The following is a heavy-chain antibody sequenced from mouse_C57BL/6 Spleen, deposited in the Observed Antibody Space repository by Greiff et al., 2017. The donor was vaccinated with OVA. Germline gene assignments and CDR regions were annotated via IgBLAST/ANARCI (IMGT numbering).Heavy chain of an antibody. Sequence: EVQVVESGGGLVKPGGSLKLSCAASGFTFSSYAMSWVRQTPEKRLEWVATISDGGSYTYYPDNVKGRFTISRDNAKNNLYLQMSRLKSEDTAMYYCARSFGITTVVGGYFDYWGQGTTLTVSS. CDR3: ARSFGITTVVGGYFDY. D-gene: IGHD1-1*01. J-gene: IGHJ2*01. CDR2: ISDGGSYT. V-gene: IGHV5-4*01. CDR1: GFTFSSYA.